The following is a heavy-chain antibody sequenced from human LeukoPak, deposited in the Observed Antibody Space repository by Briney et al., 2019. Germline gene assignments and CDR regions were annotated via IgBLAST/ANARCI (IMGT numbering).Heavy chain of an antibody. J-gene: IGHJ4*02. Sequence: SETLSLTCTVSGYSISSGDYWGWIRPPPGEGLEWIGIIYHSGSTYYEPSLKSRVTISVDTSKNQFSLKLSSVTAADTAVYYCASVSGYDWESFYDYWGQGTLVTVSS. V-gene: IGHV4-38-2*02. CDR3: ASVSGYDWESFYDY. CDR1: GYSISSGDY. D-gene: IGHD5-12*01. CDR2: IYHSGST.